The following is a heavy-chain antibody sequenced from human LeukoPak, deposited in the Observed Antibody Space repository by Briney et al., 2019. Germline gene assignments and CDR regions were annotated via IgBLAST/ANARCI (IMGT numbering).Heavy chain of an antibody. J-gene: IGHJ4*02. CDR3: ARDGDSSGYYWGNYFDY. CDR1: GFTFSSYW. V-gene: IGHV3-74*01. D-gene: IGHD3-22*01. CDR2: INSDGSST. Sequence: GALRLSCAASGFTFSSYWMHWVRQAPGKGLVWVSRINSDGSSTSYADSVKGRFTFSRDNAKNTLYLQMNSLRAEDTAVYYCARDGDSSGYYWGNYFDYWGQGTLVTVSS.